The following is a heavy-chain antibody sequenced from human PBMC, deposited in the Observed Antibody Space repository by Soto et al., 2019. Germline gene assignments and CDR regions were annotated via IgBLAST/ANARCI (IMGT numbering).Heavy chain of an antibody. V-gene: IGHV3-30-3*01. CDR1: GFTFSSYA. Sequence: QVQLVESGGGVVQPGRSLRLSCAASGFTFSSYAMHWVRQAPGKGLEWVAVISYDGSNKYYADSVKGRFTISRDNSKNTLYLQMNSLRAEDTAVYYCARWHDEVGDFDYWGQGTLVTVSS. D-gene: IGHD3-16*01. CDR3: ARWHDEVGDFDY. J-gene: IGHJ4*02. CDR2: ISYDGSNK.